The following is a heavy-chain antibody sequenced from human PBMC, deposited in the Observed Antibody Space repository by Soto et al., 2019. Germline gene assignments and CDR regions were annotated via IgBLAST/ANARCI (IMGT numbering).Heavy chain of an antibody. Sequence: QLQLQESGPGLVKPSQTLSLACTVSGGSFSSGGYYWSWIRQLPGKGLEWIGYIYYSGSTYYNPYLKSRFTISLDTFKNQFSLKLSSVTAADTAVYYCARATSFSGHHGYWGQGTLVTVSS. D-gene: IGHD2-8*02. CDR1: GGSFSSGGYY. J-gene: IGHJ4*02. CDR2: IYYSGST. V-gene: IGHV4-31*03. CDR3: ARATSFSGHHGY.